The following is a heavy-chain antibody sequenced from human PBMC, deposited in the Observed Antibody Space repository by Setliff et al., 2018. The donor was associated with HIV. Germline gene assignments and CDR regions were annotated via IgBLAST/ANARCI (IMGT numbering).Heavy chain of an antibody. J-gene: IGHJ6*02. V-gene: IGHV3-21*01. CDR3: ARERRAVAGSDYYYGMDV. CDR1: GFAFSSYS. D-gene: IGHD6-19*01. Sequence: PGGSLRLSCAVSGFAFSSYSMNWVRQAPGKGLEWVSSISSRGNYIYYADSVKGRMTISRDNAKNSLYLQMNSLRAEDTAVYYCARERRAVAGSDYYYGMDVWGQGTPVTSP. CDR2: ISSRGNYI.